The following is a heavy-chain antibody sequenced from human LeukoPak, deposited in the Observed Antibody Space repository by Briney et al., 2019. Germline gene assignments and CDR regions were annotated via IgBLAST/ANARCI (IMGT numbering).Heavy chain of an antibody. CDR1: GFTFNGYA. CDR2: ISWNSGRI. J-gene: IGHJ3*02. V-gene: IGHV3-9*01. Sequence: GGSLRLSCAASGFTFNGYAMHWVRQAPGKGLGWVSGISWNSGRIGYADSAKGRFTISRDNAKNSLYLQMNSLRAEDTAFYYCAKAPSGDSSGYYTDAFDIWGQGTMVTVSS. CDR3: AKAPSGDSSGYYTDAFDI. D-gene: IGHD3-22*01.